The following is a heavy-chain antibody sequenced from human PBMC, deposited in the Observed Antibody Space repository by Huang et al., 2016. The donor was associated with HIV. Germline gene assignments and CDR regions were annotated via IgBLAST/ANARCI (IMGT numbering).Heavy chain of an antibody. V-gene: IGHV5-51*01. CDR2: IYPRDAET. CDR3: ARQVDGFRSHFDF. J-gene: IGHJ4*02. Sequence: EVLLVQSGAELKEPGESLKISCKASGYGFSSYWIGWVRQKPGKGLEWMGIIYPRDAETKYSPSFDGQVTISADKSTRTAYLQWGSLKAPDTAIYFCARQVDGFRSHFDFWGQGTLVSVSS. CDR1: GYGFSSYW. D-gene: IGHD5-18*01.